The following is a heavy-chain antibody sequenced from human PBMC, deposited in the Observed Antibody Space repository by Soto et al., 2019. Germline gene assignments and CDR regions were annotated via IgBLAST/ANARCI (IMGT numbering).Heavy chain of an antibody. CDR3: ARGGRYGDYGIFDY. CDR2: IYHSGST. D-gene: IGHD4-17*01. CDR1: GGSISSGGYS. V-gene: IGHV4-30-2*01. Sequence: SETLSLTCAVSGGSISSGGYSWSWILQPPGKGLEWIGYIYHSGSTYYNPSLKSRVTISVDRSKNQFSLKLSSVTAADTAVYYCARGGRYGDYGIFDYWGQRTLVTVS. J-gene: IGHJ4*02.